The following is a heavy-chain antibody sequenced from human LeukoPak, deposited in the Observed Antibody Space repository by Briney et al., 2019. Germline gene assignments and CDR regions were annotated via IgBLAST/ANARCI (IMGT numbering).Heavy chain of an antibody. V-gene: IGHV3-7*03. J-gene: IGHJ6*02. D-gene: IGHD2-21*02. CDR1: GFTFSSYW. CDR3: ARDPYCGGDCYFEDYYGMDV. Sequence: GGSLRLSCAASGFTFSSYWMSWVRQAPGKGLEWVANINKDGGEKYYVDSVKGRFTISRDNAKNSLYLQMNSLRADDTAVYYCARDPYCGGDCYFEDYYGMDVWGQGTTVTVSS. CDR2: INKDGGEK.